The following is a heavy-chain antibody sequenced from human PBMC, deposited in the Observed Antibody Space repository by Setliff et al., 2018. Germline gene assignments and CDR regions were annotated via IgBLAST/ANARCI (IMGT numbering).Heavy chain of an antibody. Sequence: ASVKVSCKASGYTFTGYYIHWVRQAPGQGLEWMGGIIPIFGTANYAQKFQGRLTVTTDESTNTAYMELSSLSSEDTAVYYCARVFGSSSSPYNYYYYMDVWGKGTTVTVSS. CDR2: IIPIFGTA. CDR3: ARVFGSSSSPYNYYYYMDV. CDR1: GYTFTGYY. V-gene: IGHV1-69*05. D-gene: IGHD6-6*01. J-gene: IGHJ6*03.